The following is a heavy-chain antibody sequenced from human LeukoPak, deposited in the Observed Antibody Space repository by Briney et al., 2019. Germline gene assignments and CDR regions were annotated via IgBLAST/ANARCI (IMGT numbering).Heavy chain of an antibody. V-gene: IGHV3-21*01. D-gene: IGHD1-26*01. J-gene: IGHJ4*02. CDR1: GFTFSSYS. Sequence: GGSLRLSCAASGFTFSSYSMNWVRQAPGKGLEWVSSISSSSSYIYYADSVKGRFTISRDNAKNSLYLQMNSLRAEDTAVYYCARGAVAGANFDYWGPGTLVTVSS. CDR2: ISSSSSYI. CDR3: ARGAVAGANFDY.